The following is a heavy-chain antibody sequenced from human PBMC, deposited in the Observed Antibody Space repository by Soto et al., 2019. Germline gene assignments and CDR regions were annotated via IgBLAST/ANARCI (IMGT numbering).Heavy chain of an antibody. Sequence: GGSLRLSCAASGFTFSSYDMSWVRQAPGKGLEWVSVIAGSGGSTYYADSVKGRFTISRDNSKNTLYLQMNSLRVEDTAVYYCAKGRAVAGFDYWGQGTLVTVSS. D-gene: IGHD6-19*01. CDR1: GFTFSSYD. J-gene: IGHJ4*02. CDR3: AKGRAVAGFDY. CDR2: IAGSGGST. V-gene: IGHV3-23*01.